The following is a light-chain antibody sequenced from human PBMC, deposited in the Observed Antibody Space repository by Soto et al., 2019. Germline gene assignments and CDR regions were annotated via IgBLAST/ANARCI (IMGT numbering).Light chain of an antibody. CDR3: QQYGSSPWT. J-gene: IGKJ1*01. CDR1: QSVSSTY. Sequence: EIVLTQSPGTLSLSPGERATLSCRASQSVSSTYLAWYQQKPGQAPRLLIYGASSRAIGIPDRFSGSGSGTDFTLTISRLEPEDLAVYYCQQYGSSPWTFGQGNKVEI. V-gene: IGKV3-20*01. CDR2: GAS.